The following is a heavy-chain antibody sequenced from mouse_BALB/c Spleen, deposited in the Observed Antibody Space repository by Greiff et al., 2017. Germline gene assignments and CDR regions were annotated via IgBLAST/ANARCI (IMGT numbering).Heavy chain of an antibody. CDR3: ARRGYGSSFAY. J-gene: IGHJ3*01. V-gene: IGHV1-7*01. CDR2: IHPSTGYT. CDR1: GYTFTSYW. Sequence: VQLQQSGAELAKPGASVKMSCKASGYTFTSYWMHWVKQRPGQGLEWIGYIHPSTGYTEYNQKFKDKATLTADKSSSTAYMQLSSLTSEDSAVYYCARRGYGSSFAYWGQGTLVTVSA. D-gene: IGHD1-1*01.